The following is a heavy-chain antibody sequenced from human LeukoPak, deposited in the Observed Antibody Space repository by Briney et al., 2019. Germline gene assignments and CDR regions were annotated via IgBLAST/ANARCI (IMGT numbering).Heavy chain of an antibody. D-gene: IGHD5-18*01. CDR1: GGSFSGYY. CDR2: INHSGST. Sequence: PSETLSLTCAVYGGSFSGYYGSWIRQPPGKGLEWIGEINHSGSTNYNPSLKSRVTISVDTSKNQFSLKLSSVTAADTAVYYCARVSYGYGYYFDYWGQGTLVTVSS. V-gene: IGHV4-34*01. J-gene: IGHJ4*02. CDR3: ARVSYGYGYYFDY.